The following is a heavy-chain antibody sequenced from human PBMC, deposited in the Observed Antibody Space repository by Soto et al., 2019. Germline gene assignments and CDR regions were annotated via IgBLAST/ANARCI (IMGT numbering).Heavy chain of an antibody. D-gene: IGHD6-13*01. Sequence: QVKLQESGPGLVKPSETLSLTCTVSGASITTKSWNWVRQSPGKGLEWIGYLYYSGTTNYNPSLTSRVTLSIDTSKNQISLNLTSVTAADTAIYYCARGLSWSPYFDLWGQGTRVTVSS. CDR1: GASITTKS. CDR3: ARGLSWSPYFDL. V-gene: IGHV4-59*01. CDR2: LYYSGTT. J-gene: IGHJ4*02.